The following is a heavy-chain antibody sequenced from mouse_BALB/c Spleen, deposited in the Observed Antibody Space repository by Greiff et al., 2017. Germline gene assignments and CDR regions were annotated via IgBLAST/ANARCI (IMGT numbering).Heavy chain of an antibody. D-gene: IGHD2-1*01. V-gene: IGHV3-6*02. J-gene: IGHJ2*01. CDR3: ARVYGNSGFDY. CDR1: GYSITSGYY. CDR2: ISYDGSN. Sequence: EVKLQESGPGLVKPSQSLSLTCSVTGYSITSGYYWNWIRQFPGNKLEWMGYISYDGSNNYNPSLKNRISITRDTSTNQFFLKLNSVTTADTATYYCARVYGNSGFDYWGQGTTLTVSS.